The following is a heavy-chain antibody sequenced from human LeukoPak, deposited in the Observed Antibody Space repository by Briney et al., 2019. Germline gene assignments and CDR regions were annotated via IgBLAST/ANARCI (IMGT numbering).Heavy chain of an antibody. CDR1: GGTFSSYS. CDR3: ARARGYSSSSGETFGY. V-gene: IGHV1-69*10. D-gene: IGHD6-6*01. Sequence: SVKVSCKASGGTFSSYSIDWVRQAPGQGLEWMGGIIPMSGIVDYAQKFQGRVTITADKSTSTAYMELSSLRSEDTAVYYCARARGYSSSSGETFGYWGQGTLVTVSS. J-gene: IGHJ4*02. CDR2: IIPMSGIV.